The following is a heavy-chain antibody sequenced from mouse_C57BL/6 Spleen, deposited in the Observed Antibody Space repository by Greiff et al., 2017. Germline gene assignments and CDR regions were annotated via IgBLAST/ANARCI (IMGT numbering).Heavy chain of an antibody. CDR1: GFTFSDYG. CDR2: ISSGSSTI. D-gene: IGHD2-4*01. Sequence: EVKLVESGGGLVKPGGSLKLSCAASGFTFSDYGMHWVRPAPEKGLEWVAYISSGSSTIYYADTVKGRFTISRDNAKNTLFLQMTSLRAEDTAMYYCARDYDYDGTAMDYWGQGTSVTVSS. J-gene: IGHJ4*01. V-gene: IGHV5-17*01. CDR3: ARDYDYDGTAMDY.